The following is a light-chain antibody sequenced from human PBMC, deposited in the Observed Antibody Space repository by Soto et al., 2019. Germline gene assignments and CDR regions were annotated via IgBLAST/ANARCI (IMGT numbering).Light chain of an antibody. Sequence: QSALTQPASVSGSPGQSVTISCTGASSDVGAYEHVSWYQQHPGRAPKLILYEGSKWPSGVSNRFSGSKSGNTASLTISGLQAEDEADYYCCSYAGGTIFGVFGTGTKLTVL. CDR3: CSYAGGTIFGV. V-gene: IGLV2-23*03. CDR1: SSDVGAYEH. CDR2: EGS. J-gene: IGLJ1*01.